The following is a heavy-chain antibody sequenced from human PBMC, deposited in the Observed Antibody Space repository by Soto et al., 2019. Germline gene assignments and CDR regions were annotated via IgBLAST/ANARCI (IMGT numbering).Heavy chain of an antibody. Sequence: PGGSLRLSCAASGFSFSNAWMSWVRQAPGKGLEWVGRIKRKTDDGTTDYAAPVKGRFTISRDDSKNTLYLQMNRLKTEDTAVYYCTTGLSSGYYNLDYWGQGTLVTVSS. CDR3: TTGLSSGYYNLDY. CDR2: IKRKTDDGTT. J-gene: IGHJ4*02. D-gene: IGHD3-22*01. V-gene: IGHV3-15*01. CDR1: GFSFSNAW.